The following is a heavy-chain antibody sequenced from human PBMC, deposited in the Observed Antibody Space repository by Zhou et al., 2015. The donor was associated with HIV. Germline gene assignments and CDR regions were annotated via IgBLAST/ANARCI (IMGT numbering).Heavy chain of an antibody. Sequence: QVQLVQSGAEVKKPGSSVKVSCKASGGTFSSYAISWVRQAPGQGLEWMGGIIPIFGTANYAQKFQGRVTITADKSTSTAYMELSSLRSEDTAVYYCARVAATSENGSGRPYAFDIWGQGTMVTVSS. CDR2: IIPIFGTA. D-gene: IGHD3-10*01. CDR1: GGTFSSYA. J-gene: IGHJ3*02. CDR3: ARVAATSENGSGRPYAFDI. V-gene: IGHV1-69*06.